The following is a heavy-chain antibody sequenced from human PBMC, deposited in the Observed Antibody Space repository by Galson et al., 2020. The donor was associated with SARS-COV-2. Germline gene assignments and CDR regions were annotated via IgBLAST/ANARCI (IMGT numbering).Heavy chain of an antibody. Sequence: GESLKISCAASGFTFSSYGMHWVRQAPGKGLEWVAVISYDGSNKYYADSVKGRFTISRDNSKNTLYLQMNSLRAEDTAVYYCARDRSSWYLDYWGQGTLVIVSS. V-gene: IGHV3-30*03. J-gene: IGHJ4*02. D-gene: IGHD6-13*01. CDR3: ARDRSSWYLDY. CDR1: GFTFSSYG. CDR2: ISYDGSNK.